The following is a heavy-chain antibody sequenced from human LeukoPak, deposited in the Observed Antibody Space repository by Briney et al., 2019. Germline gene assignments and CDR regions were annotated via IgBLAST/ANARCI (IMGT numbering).Heavy chain of an antibody. V-gene: IGHV3-20*04. J-gene: IGHJ4*02. D-gene: IGHD2-2*01. Sequence: GGSLTLSCAASGYTFQSHGMSWVRQAPGKGLEWVSGTNWNGGTTSYADSVKGRFTISRDNAKHSLYLQMNSLRAEDTAVYYCAQTEYQLLSYFDYWGQGTLVTVTA. CDR1: GYTFQSHG. CDR2: TNWNGGTT. CDR3: AQTEYQLLSYFDY.